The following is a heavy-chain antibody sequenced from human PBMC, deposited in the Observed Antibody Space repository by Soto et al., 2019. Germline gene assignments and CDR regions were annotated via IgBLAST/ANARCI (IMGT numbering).Heavy chain of an antibody. V-gene: IGHV1-18*01. D-gene: IGHD1-26*01. CDR3: ARDRGLPGSYYLYYYGMDV. CDR2: ISAYNGNT. CDR1: GYTFTSYG. Sequence: QVQLVQSGAEVKKPGASVKVSCKASGYTFTSYGISWVRQAPGQGLEWMGWISAYNGNTNYAQKRQGRVTMTTDTSTSTAYMELRSLRSDDTAVYYCARDRGLPGSYYLYYYGMDVWGQGTTVTVSS. J-gene: IGHJ6*02.